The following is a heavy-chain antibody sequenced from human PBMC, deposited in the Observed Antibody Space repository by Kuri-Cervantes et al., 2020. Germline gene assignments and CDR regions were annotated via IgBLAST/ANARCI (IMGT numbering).Heavy chain of an antibody. D-gene: IGHD3-10*01. V-gene: IGHV3-53*01. CDR1: GFTVSSNY. CDR2: IYSGGST. Sequence: LSLTCAASGFTVSSNYMSWVRQAPGKGLEWVSVIYSGGSTYYADSVKGRFTISRDNSRNFLYQQMNSLRAEDTAVYYCAKPRDYYGSGLDYWGQGTLVTVSS. J-gene: IGHJ4*02. CDR3: AKPRDYYGSGLDY.